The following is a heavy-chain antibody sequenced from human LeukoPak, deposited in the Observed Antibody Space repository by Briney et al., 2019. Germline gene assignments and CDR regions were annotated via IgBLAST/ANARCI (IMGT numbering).Heavy chain of an antibody. CDR1: GGSNSSGGYY. CDR2: IYYSGNT. J-gene: IGHJ4*02. V-gene: IGHV4-39*07. D-gene: IGHD5-24*01. CDR3: ASAGGLDGYNFDY. Sequence: PSETLSLTGTVSGGSNSSGGYYWGWIRQPPGKGLEGIGSIYYSGNTYYNPSLKSRVTISVDTSKNEFSLKLTSVTAADTAVYFCASAGGLDGYNFDYWGQGTLVTVSS.